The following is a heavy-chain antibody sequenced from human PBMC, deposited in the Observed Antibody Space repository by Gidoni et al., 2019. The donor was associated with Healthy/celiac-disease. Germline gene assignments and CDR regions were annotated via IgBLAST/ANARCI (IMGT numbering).Heavy chain of an antibody. CDR3: ARIYSGSYADY. D-gene: IGHD1-26*01. Sequence: QLQLQESRPGLVKPSETLSLTCTVSGGSISSSSYYWGWIRQPPGKGLEWIGSIYYSGSTYYNPSLKSRVTISVDTSKNQFSLKLSSVTAADTAVYYCARIYSGSYADYWGQGTLVTVSS. CDR2: IYYSGST. V-gene: IGHV4-39*01. CDR1: GGSISSSSYY. J-gene: IGHJ4*02.